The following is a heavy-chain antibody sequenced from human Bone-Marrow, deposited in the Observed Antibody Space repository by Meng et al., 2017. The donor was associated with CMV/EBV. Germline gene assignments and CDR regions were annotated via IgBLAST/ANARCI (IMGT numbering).Heavy chain of an antibody. V-gene: IGHV3-7*01. CDR3: YTYDFWSGYSFGNYYYGMDV. CDR2: IKQDGSEK. Sequence: ETLSLTCTVSGGSISSSSYYWGWIRQPPGKGLEWVANIKQDGSEKYYVDSVKGRFTISRDNAKNSLYLQMNSLRAEDTAVYYCYTYDFWSGYSFGNYYYGMDVWGQGTTVTVSS. CDR1: GGSISSSSYY. J-gene: IGHJ6*02. D-gene: IGHD3-3*01.